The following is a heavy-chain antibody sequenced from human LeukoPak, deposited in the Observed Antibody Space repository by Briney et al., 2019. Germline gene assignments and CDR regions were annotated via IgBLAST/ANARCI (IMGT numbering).Heavy chain of an antibody. Sequence: ASVKVSCKASGYTFTSYYLYWVRQAPGQGLEWMGVINPSGGSTTSAQKFQGRVTMTRDTSTSTVYMELRSLSSEDTAVYYCARGPGPADDGGGYCFDYWGQGTLVTVSS. CDR1: GYTFTSYY. D-gene: IGHD3-22*01. CDR3: ARGPGPADDGGGYCFDY. J-gene: IGHJ4*02. V-gene: IGHV1-46*01. CDR2: INPSGGST.